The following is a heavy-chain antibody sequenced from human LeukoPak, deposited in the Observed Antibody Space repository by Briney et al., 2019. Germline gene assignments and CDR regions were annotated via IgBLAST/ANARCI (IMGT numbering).Heavy chain of an antibody. J-gene: IGHJ6*02. CDR2: ISSSSSYI. V-gene: IGHV3-21*01. D-gene: IGHD3-3*01. CDR1: GFTFSSYS. Sequence: GGTLRLSCAASGFTFSSYSMNWVRQAPGKGLEWVSSISSSSSYIYYADSVKGRFTISRDNAKNSLYLQMNSLRAEDTAVYYCARDNYDFWSGYPYSYYYYYGMDVWGQGTTVTVSS. CDR3: ARDNYDFWSGYPYSYYYYYGMDV.